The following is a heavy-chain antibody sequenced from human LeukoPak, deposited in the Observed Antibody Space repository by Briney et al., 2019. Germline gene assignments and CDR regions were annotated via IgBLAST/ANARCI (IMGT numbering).Heavy chain of an antibody. Sequence: GGSLRLSCTASGFTFSSHAMTWVRQAPGKGLEWVAVLWYDGNNRYYADSVKGRFTISRDNSKNTLYLQMNSLRAEDTAVYYCARESAAGTCDYWGQGTLVTVSS. CDR1: GFTFSSHA. CDR2: LWYDGNNR. J-gene: IGHJ4*02. CDR3: ARESAAGTCDY. V-gene: IGHV3-33*08. D-gene: IGHD6-13*01.